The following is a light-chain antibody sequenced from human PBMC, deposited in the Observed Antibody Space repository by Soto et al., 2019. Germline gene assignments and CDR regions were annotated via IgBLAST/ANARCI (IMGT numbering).Light chain of an antibody. V-gene: IGKV1-27*01. CDR2: AAA. CDR1: EDINTC. CDR3: QKYDGAPLT. Sequence: DIQMTQSPSSLSASVGDRVTITCRAGEDINTCLAWYQQKPRKVPTLLISAAATLQSGVLSRCSGIRSWTDFTLTISSLQPEDVATYYCQKYDGAPLTFGGGTKVEIK. J-gene: IGKJ4*01.